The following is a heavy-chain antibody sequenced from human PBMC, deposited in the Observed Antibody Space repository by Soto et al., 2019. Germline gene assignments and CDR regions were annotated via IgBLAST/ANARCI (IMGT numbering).Heavy chain of an antibody. CDR2: MYYSGSS. V-gene: IGHV4-39*01. J-gene: IGHJ4*02. CDR3: ARQRLLRLKPDFDI. Sequence: PSETLSLTCSVSGGSTSDNSYFWGWVRQSPGKGLEWIGSMYYSGSSYYNPSLKSRVAISVDTSRNQFSLKLRSVTAADTAVYFCARQRLLRLKPDFDIWGQGTLVTVSS. CDR1: GGSTSDNSYF. D-gene: IGHD2-21*02.